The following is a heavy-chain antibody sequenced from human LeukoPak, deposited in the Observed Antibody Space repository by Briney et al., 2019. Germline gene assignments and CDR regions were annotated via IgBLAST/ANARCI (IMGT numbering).Heavy chain of an antibody. J-gene: IGHJ4*02. CDR2: INPNSGGT. V-gene: IGHV1-2*02. CDR1: GYTFTGYY. CDR3: ASGYYDSSGYYPTEDY. D-gene: IGHD3-22*01. Sequence: GASVKVSCKASGYTFTGYYMHWVRQAPGQGLEWMGWINPNSGGTNYAQKFQGRVTMTRDTSISTAYMELSRLRSDDTAVYYCASGYYDSSGYYPTEDYWGQGTLVTVSS.